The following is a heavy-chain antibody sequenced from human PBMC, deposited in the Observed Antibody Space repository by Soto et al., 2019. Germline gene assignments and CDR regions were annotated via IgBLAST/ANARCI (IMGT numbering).Heavy chain of an antibody. Sequence: SETLSLTCTVSGGSISSYYWSWIRQPPGKGLEWIGYIYYSGSTNYNPSLKSRVTISVDTSKNQFSLKLSSVTAADTAVYYCARGKITYYYGPGTSLGWFDPWGQGTLVTVSS. V-gene: IGHV4-59*12. CDR1: GGSISSYY. J-gene: IGHJ5*02. D-gene: IGHD3-10*01. CDR2: IYYSGST. CDR3: ARGKITYYYGPGTSLGWFDP.